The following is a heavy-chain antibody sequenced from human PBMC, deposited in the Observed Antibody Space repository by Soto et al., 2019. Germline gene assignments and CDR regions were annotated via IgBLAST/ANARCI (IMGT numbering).Heavy chain of an antibody. CDR1: GFTFNNYA. CDR2: ISGSAGST. Sequence: DVQLLESGGDLVQPGGSLRLSCAGSGFTFNNYAINWVRQSPGKGLEWVSVISGSAGSTYYADSVKGRFTITRDNSKNTLYLQMNSLRAEDTAVYYCAKAGGAAGTVDYFDYWGQGTLVTVSS. J-gene: IGHJ4*02. V-gene: IGHV3-23*01. D-gene: IGHD6-13*01. CDR3: AKAGGAAGTVDYFDY.